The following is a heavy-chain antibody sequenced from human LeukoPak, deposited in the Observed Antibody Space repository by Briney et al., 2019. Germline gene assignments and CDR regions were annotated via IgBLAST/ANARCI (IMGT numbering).Heavy chain of an antibody. CDR1: GFTFSNHA. Sequence: GGSLRLSCAASGFTFSNHAMNWVRQAPGKGLEWVSSISGSGDNTYYADSVKGRFTISRDNFKNTLYLHLTSLRPADTALYYCFTYTSTLDYWGQGALVTVSS. V-gene: IGHV3-23*01. CDR2: ISGSGDNT. D-gene: IGHD3-16*01. J-gene: IGHJ4*02. CDR3: FTYTSTLDY.